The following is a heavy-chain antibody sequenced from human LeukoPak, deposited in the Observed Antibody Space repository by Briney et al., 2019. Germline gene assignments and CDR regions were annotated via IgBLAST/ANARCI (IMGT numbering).Heavy chain of an antibody. CDR2: LSGSGGNT. CDR1: GFTFSNYA. Sequence: GGSLRLSCAASGFTFSNYAMSWVRQAPGKGLEWVSTLSGSGGNTYYADSVKGRFTISRDNAKNSLYLQMNSLRAEDTAVYYCARALGYCSSASCYYFDNWGQGTLVTVSS. CDR3: ARALGYCSSASCYYFDN. J-gene: IGHJ4*02. D-gene: IGHD2-2*01. V-gene: IGHV3-23*01.